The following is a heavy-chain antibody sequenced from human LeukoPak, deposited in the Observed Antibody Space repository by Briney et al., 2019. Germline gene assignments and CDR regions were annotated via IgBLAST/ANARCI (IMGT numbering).Heavy chain of an antibody. J-gene: IGHJ4*02. CDR1: GYSISNGYY. Sequence: SETLSLTCTVSGYSISNGYYWGWIRQPPGKGLEWVGSIYHRGSTYYNPSLRSRVTISLDRSKKKFSLKLTSVTAADTAVYFCARGAEYYAIWRGYAGYSDYWGQGVSVTVSS. V-gene: IGHV4-38-2*02. D-gene: IGHD3-3*01. CDR3: ARGAEYYAIWRGYAGYSDY. CDR2: IYHRGST.